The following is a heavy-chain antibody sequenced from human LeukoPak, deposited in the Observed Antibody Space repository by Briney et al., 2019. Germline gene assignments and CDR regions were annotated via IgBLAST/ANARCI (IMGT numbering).Heavy chain of an antibody. J-gene: IGHJ4*02. Sequence: PGGSLRLSCAASGFTFSSYAMHWVRQAPGKGLEYVSAISSNGGSTYYANSVKGRFTISRDNSKNTLYLQMGSLRAEDMAVYYCARAPAAIYFDYWGQETLVTVSS. CDR3: ARAPAAIYFDY. D-gene: IGHD2-2*01. CDR1: GFTFSSYA. CDR2: ISSNGGST. V-gene: IGHV3-64*01.